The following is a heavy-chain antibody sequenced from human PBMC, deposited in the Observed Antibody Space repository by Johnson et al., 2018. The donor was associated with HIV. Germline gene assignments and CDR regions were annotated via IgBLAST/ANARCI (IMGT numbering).Heavy chain of an antibody. Sequence: VQLVESGGGVVQPGRSLRVSCGASGFTFSSYDMHWVRQAPGKGLEWVAVISYDGSNKYYADSVKGRFTISRDNSKNTLYLQMNSLRAEDTAVYYCVKLPVAPSYGAFDIWGQGTMVTVSS. J-gene: IGHJ3*02. D-gene: IGHD6-19*01. V-gene: IGHV3-30*18. CDR1: GFTFSSYD. CDR3: VKLPVAPSYGAFDI. CDR2: ISYDGSNK.